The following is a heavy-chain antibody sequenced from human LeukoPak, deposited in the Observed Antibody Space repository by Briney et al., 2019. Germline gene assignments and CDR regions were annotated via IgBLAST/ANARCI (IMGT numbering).Heavy chain of an antibody. CDR2: IYYSGST. Sequence: SETLSLTCTVSGYSISSYYWSWIRQPPGKGLEWIGYIYYSGSTNYNPSLKSRVTISVDTSKNQFSLKLSSVTAADTAVYYCASGYSYGPADYWGQGTLVTVSS. CDR3: ASGYSYGPADY. J-gene: IGHJ4*02. V-gene: IGHV4-59*01. D-gene: IGHD5-18*01. CDR1: GYSISSYY.